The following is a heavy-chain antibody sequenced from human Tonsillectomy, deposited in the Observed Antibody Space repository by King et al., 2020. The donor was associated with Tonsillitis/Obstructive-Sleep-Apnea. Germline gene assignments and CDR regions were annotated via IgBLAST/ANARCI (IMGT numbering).Heavy chain of an antibody. CDR1: GVSLSNARMG. Sequence: TLKESGPVLVKPTENLTLTCSVSGVSLSNARMGVSWIRHPPGKALECLAHIFSSDEKSFSTSLKSRLTTSKDTSKSQVVLTMTNMDPVDTATYYCARIEVVPAAIETYYFDYWGQGTLVTVSS. J-gene: IGHJ4*02. CDR2: IFSSDEK. V-gene: IGHV2-26*01. D-gene: IGHD2-2*01. CDR3: ARIEVVPAAIETYYFDY.